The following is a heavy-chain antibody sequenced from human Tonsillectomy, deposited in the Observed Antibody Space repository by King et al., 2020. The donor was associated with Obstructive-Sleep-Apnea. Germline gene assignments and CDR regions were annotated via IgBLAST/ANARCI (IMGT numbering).Heavy chain of an antibody. V-gene: IGHV4-59*08. J-gene: IGHJ4*02. CDR3: ARHRSGSYYIFDY. D-gene: IGHD1-26*01. CDR2: IYYSGST. CDR1: GGSISNYY. Sequence: QLQESGPGLVKPSETLSLTCTVSGGSISNYYWSWIRQPPGKGLEWIGYIYYSGSTHPTPSLKSRVTISVDTSKNQFSLKRSSVTAADTAVFYCARHRSGSYYIFDYWGQGTLVTVSS.